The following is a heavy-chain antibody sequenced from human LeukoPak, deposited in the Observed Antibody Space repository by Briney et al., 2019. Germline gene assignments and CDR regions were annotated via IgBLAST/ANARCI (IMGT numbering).Heavy chain of an antibody. CDR3: ASPLAHDFWSGYSDY. CDR2: IKQDGSEK. CDR1: GFTFSSYW. Sequence: TGGSLRLSCAASGFTFSSYWMSWVRQAPGKGLEWVANIKQDGSEKYYVESVKGRFTISRDNAKNSLYLQMNSLRAEDTAVYYCASPLAHDFWSGYSDYWGQGTLVTVSS. V-gene: IGHV3-7*05. D-gene: IGHD3-3*01. J-gene: IGHJ4*02.